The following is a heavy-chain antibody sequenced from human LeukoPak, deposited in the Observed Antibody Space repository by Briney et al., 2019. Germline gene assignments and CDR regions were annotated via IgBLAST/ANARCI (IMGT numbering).Heavy chain of an antibody. J-gene: IGHJ6*03. CDR3: ARRAANNWNSALDYMDI. CDR1: GFTFSSYS. CDR2: ISSSSSYI. V-gene: IGHV3-21*01. Sequence: GGSLRLSCAASGFTFSSYSMNWVRQAPGKGLEWVSSISSSSSYIYYADSVKGRFTISRDNAKNSLYLQMNSLRAEDTAVYYCARRAANNWNSALDYMDIWGKGTTVTVSS. D-gene: IGHD1-7*01.